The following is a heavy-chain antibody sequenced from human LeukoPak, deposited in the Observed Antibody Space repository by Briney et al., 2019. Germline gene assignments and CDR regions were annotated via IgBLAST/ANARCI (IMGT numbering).Heavy chain of an antibody. CDR1: GGSFSGYY. J-gene: IGHJ4*02. Sequence: PSETLSLTCAVYGGSFSGYYWSWIRQPPGKGLEWTGEINHSGSTNYNPSLRSRVTVSVHTSKNQLSLKLSSVSAADTAVYYCARQWLVSPLFDYWGQGTLVTVSS. CDR2: INHSGST. D-gene: IGHD6-19*01. V-gene: IGHV4-34*01. CDR3: ARQWLVSPLFDY.